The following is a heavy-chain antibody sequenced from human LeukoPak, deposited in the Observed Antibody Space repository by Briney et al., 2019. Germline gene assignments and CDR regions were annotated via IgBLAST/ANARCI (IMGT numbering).Heavy chain of an antibody. V-gene: IGHV3-23*01. D-gene: IGHD3-22*01. Sequence: GGSLRLSCAASGFSFSTYAMSWVRQAPGKGLEWVSCITGRTSSTYYADSVKGRFTISRDSSKNTLYLQMNSLRAEDTVVYYCAKKVRDTSGYYYAFDHWGQGALVTVSS. CDR1: GFSFSTYA. CDR2: ITGRTSST. J-gene: IGHJ4*02. CDR3: AKKVRDTSGYYYAFDH.